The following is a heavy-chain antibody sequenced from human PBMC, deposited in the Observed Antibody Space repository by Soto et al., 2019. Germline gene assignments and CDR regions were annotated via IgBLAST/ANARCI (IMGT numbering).Heavy chain of an antibody. CDR2: INHSGST. CDR1: GGSFSGYY. Sequence: SETLSLTCAVYGGSFSGYYWSWIRQPPGKGLEWIGEINHSGSTNYNPSLKSRVTISVDTSKNQFSLKLSSVTAADTAVYYCARGSRGSGSYYKYFDYWGQGHLVTVSS. CDR3: ARGSRGSGSYYKYFDY. J-gene: IGHJ4*02. D-gene: IGHD3-10*01. V-gene: IGHV4-34*01.